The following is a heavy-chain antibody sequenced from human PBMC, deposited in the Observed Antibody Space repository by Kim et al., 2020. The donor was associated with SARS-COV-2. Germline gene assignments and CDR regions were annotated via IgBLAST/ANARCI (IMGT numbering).Heavy chain of an antibody. J-gene: IGHJ5*02. Sequence: SETLSLTCAVYGGSFSGYYWSWIRQPPGKGLELIGEINHSGSTNYNPSLKSRVTISVDTSKNQFSLKLSSVTAADTAVYYCARAKKRSNWFDPWGQGTLVTVSS. CDR3: ARAKKRSNWFDP. CDR1: GGSFSGYY. V-gene: IGHV4-34*01. D-gene: IGHD1-1*01. CDR2: INHSGST.